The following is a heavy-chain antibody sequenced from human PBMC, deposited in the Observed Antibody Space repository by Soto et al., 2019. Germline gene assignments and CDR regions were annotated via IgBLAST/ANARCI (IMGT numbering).Heavy chain of an antibody. CDR3: VRARLLGYSYGPV. CDR1: GFTFISYW. Sequence: GGSLPLSCAASGFTFISYWMHWVRQAPGKGLAWVSRINSDGSGTNYADSVKGRFTISRDNAKNTLYLQMNSLRAEDTAVYYCVRARLLGYSYGPVWGQGTLVTRSS. CDR2: INSDGSGT. D-gene: IGHD5-18*01. V-gene: IGHV3-74*01. J-gene: IGHJ4*02.